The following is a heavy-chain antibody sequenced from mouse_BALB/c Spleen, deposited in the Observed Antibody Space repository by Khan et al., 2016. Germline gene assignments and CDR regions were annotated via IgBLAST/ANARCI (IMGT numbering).Heavy chain of an antibody. CDR1: GYTFTDYE. Sequence: QIQLVQSGAELVRPGASVTLSCKASGYTFTDYEMHWVKQTPVHGLEWIGAIDPETGGTAYNQKFKGKATLTVDKSSSIAYMELRSLTSEDSAVYYCTRREYGNYVGFAYWGQGTLVTVSA. J-gene: IGHJ3*01. CDR2: IDPETGGT. V-gene: IGHV1-15*01. CDR3: TRREYGNYVGFAY. D-gene: IGHD2-10*02.